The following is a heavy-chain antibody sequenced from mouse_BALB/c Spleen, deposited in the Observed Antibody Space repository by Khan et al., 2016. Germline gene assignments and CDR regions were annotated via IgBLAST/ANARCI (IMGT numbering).Heavy chain of an antibody. J-gene: IGHJ4*01. V-gene: IGHV1-69*02. CDR3: RRAGPIVTTGVYAMDY. CDR1: GYTFTSYW. D-gene: IGHD2-12*01. Sequence: QVQLQQPGAELVRPGASVKLSCKASGYTFTSYWINWVKQRPGQGLEWIGNIYPSDSYTNYNQKFKDKATLTVDKSSRTAYMQFSSPTSEDSAVYYCRRAGPIVTTGVYAMDYWGQGTSVTVSS. CDR2: IYPSDSYT.